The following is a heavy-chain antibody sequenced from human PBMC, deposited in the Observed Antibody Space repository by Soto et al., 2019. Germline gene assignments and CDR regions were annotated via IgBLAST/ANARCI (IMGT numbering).Heavy chain of an antibody. V-gene: IGHV3-48*02. Sequence: PGKGLEWVSFISSSSRVIYYRDSVKGRFTISRDNAKNALYLQMNSLRDEDTAVYYCAKGVVVVAAHSAFDIWGQGTMVTVSS. CDR3: AKGVVVVAAHSAFDI. D-gene: IGHD2-15*01. CDR2: ISSSSRVI. J-gene: IGHJ3*02.